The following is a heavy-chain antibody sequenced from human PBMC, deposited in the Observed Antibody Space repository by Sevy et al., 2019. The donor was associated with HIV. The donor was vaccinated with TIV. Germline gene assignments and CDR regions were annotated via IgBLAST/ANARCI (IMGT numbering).Heavy chain of an antibody. D-gene: IGHD3-22*01. V-gene: IGHV3-7*01. J-gene: IGHJ4*02. CDR3: SRAEQVIMLVVFGGLYFDS. CDR2: IKQDESEK. Sequence: GGSLRLSCAASGFTFSRYWMTWVRQAPGKGLEWVANIKQDESEKYYVDSVKGRFTISRDNAKNSLYLQMNSLRDDDTAVYDCSRAEQVIMLVVFGGLYFDSWGQGTLVTVSS. CDR1: GFTFSRYW.